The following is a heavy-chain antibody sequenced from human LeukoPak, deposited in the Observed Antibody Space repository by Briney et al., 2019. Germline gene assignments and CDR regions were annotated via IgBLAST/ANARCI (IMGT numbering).Heavy chain of an antibody. D-gene: IGHD6-6*01. CDR3: AHRSVAARPSFFWFDP. J-gene: IGHJ5*02. V-gene: IGHV2-5*01. Sequence: SGPTLVNPTQTLTLTCTFSGFSLTTSGVGVGWIRQPPGKALEWLALIYWNDDKRYNPSLEGRLTITRDTSKNQVVLTMTNMEFVDTPTYYCAHRSVAARPSFFWFDPWGQGTLVTVSS. CDR2: IYWNDDK. CDR1: GFSLTTSGVG.